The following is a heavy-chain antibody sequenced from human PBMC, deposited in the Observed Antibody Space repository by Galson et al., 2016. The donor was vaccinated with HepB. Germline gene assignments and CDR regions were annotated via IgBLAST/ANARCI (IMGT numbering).Heavy chain of an antibody. CDR2: VYNSGST. J-gene: IGHJ6*02. CDR1: GGSISTYS. V-gene: IGHV4-59*12. Sequence: ETLSLTCNVSGGSISTYSWNWIRQPPGKGLEWIGSVYNSGSTNYNPSLKSRVTISIDTSKNQFSLNLTSVTAADTAFYYCARGDYGMDVWGQGTTVTVSS. CDR3: ARGDYGMDV.